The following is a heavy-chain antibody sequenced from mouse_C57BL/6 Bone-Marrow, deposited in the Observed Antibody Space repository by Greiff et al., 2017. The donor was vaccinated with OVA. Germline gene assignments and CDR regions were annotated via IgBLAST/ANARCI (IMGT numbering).Heavy chain of an antibody. CDR3: ARVLTGNYFDY. CDR2: INYDGSST. CDR1: GFTFSDYY. J-gene: IGHJ2*01. Sequence: EVKLVESEGGLVQPGSSMKLSCTASGFTFSDYYMAWVRQVPEKGLEWVANINYDGSSTYYLDSLKSRFIISRDNAKNILYLQMSSLKSEDTATYYCARVLTGNYFDYWGQGTTLTVSS. V-gene: IGHV5-16*01. D-gene: IGHD4-1*01.